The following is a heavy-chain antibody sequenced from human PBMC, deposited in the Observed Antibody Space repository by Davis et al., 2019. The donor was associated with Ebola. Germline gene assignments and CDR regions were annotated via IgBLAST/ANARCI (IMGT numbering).Heavy chain of an antibody. CDR3: ARAVPATQNLDY. D-gene: IGHD2-15*01. CDR1: GYTFTGYY. CDR2: INPNSGGT. Sequence: ASVKVSCKASGYTFTGYYMHWVRQAPGQGLEWMGWINPNSGGTNYAQKFQGRVTMTRATSMTTAYLELNSLRSDDTAVYYCARAVPATQNLDYWGQGTLVTVSS. V-gene: IGHV1-2*02. J-gene: IGHJ4*02.